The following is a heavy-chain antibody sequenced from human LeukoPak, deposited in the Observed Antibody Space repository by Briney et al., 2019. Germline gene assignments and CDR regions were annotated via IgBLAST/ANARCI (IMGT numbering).Heavy chain of an antibody. CDR1: GFAFSSYS. V-gene: IGHV3-48*01. CDR3: ARDSNYYDSSGYYSMIDY. Sequence: GRSLRLSCAASGFAFSSYSMNWVRQPPGKGLGWVSYISSSSSTVYYADSVKGRFTISRDNAKNSLYLQMNSLRAEDTAVYYCARDSNYYDSSGYYSMIDYWGQGTLVTVSS. D-gene: IGHD3-22*01. J-gene: IGHJ4*02. CDR2: ISSSSSTV.